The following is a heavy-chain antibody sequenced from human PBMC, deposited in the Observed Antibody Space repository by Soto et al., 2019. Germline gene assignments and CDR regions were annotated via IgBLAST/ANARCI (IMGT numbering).Heavy chain of an antibody. CDR1: DGSSNNYY. CDR2: INHSGST. CDR3: ARGGLIRGVLYY. Sequence: QVQLQQWGAGLLKPSETLSLTCAVYDGSSNNYYWSWIRQPPGKGLEWIGEINHSGSTNNNASLKSRVTISEDTSKKQCSLELRFVTAADTAVYYCARGGLIRGVLYYWGQGTLVTVSS. V-gene: IGHV4-34*01. J-gene: IGHJ4*02. D-gene: IGHD3-10*01.